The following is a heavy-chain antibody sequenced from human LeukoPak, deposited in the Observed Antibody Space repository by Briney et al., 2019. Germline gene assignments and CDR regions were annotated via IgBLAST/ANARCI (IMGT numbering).Heavy chain of an antibody. D-gene: IGHD6-13*01. Sequence: ASVKVSCKASGYTFSNYYMYWVRQAPGQGLEWMGLINPSGGSTNYAQKFQGRVTMTRDMSTSTVYMELSSLRSEDTAVYYCARPSYSSSWDAFDIWGQGTMVTVSS. CDR2: INPSGGST. CDR3: ARPSYSSSWDAFDI. V-gene: IGHV1-46*01. CDR1: GYTFSNYY. J-gene: IGHJ3*02.